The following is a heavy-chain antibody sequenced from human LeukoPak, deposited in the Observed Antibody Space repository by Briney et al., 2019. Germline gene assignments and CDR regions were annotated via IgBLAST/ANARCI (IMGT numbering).Heavy chain of an antibody. J-gene: IGHJ4*02. CDR1: GGSFSGYY. V-gene: IGHV4-34*01. CDR3: ARRARSNPPDY. Sequence: SETLSLTYAVYGGSFSGYYWSWIRQPPGKGLEWIGEINHSGSTNYNPSLKSRVTISVDTSKNQFSLKLSSVTAADTVVYYCARRARSNPPDYWGQGTLVTVSS. D-gene: IGHD4-11*01. CDR2: INHSGST.